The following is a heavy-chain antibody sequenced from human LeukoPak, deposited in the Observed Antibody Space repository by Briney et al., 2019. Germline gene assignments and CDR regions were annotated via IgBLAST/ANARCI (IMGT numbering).Heavy chain of an antibody. V-gene: IGHV3-23*01. D-gene: IGHD6-13*01. J-gene: IGHJ5*02. Sequence: GGSLRLSCAASGFTFSHAWMSCVRQAPGKGLEWVSGISGSGDSTYYADSVKGRFTISRDNSKNTLYLQMNSLRAEDTAVYYCAKNLDSSTWYRFDPWGQGTLVTVSS. CDR1: GFTFSHAW. CDR3: AKNLDSSTWYRFDP. CDR2: ISGSGDST.